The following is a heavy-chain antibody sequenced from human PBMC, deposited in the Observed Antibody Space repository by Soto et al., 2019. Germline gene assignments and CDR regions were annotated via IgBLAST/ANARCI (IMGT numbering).Heavy chain of an antibody. Sequence: GASVKVSCKASGYTFTSYAMHWVRQAPGQRLEWMGWINAGNGNTKYSQKFQGRVTITRDTSASTAYMELSSLRSEDTAVYYCARAGGYSGYDWGGDYWGQGTLVTVSS. J-gene: IGHJ4*02. CDR2: INAGNGNT. D-gene: IGHD5-12*01. V-gene: IGHV1-3*01. CDR1: GYTFTSYA. CDR3: ARAGGYSGYDWGGDY.